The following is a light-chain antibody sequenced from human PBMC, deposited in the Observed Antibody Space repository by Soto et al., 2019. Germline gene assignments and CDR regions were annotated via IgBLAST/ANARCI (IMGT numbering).Light chain of an antibody. CDR2: DAS. Sequence: DMQMTQSPSTLSGSVGDRVTITCRASQTISSWLAWYQQKPGRAPKLLIYDASNLEAGVPSRFRGSGSGTDFTFTISRLQPEDIATYYCQQYENLPTFGQGTRLEIK. CDR3: QQYENLPT. CDR1: QTISSW. J-gene: IGKJ5*01. V-gene: IGKV1-33*01.